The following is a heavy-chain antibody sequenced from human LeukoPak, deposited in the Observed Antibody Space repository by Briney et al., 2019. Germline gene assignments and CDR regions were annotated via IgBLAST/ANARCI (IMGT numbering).Heavy chain of an antibody. V-gene: IGHV1-18*01. Sequence: GASVKVSCKASGYSFTTYGISWVRQAPGQGLEWMGWISAYNGNTNYAQKLQGRVTMTTDTSTSAAYMELRSLRSDDTAVYYCARDTSYSGSFYYFDYWGQGTLVTVSS. D-gene: IGHD1-26*01. CDR1: GYSFTTYG. CDR3: ARDTSYSGSFYYFDY. J-gene: IGHJ4*02. CDR2: ISAYNGNT.